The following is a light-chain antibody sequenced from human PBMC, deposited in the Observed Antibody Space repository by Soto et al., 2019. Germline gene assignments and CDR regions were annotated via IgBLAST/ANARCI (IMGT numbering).Light chain of an antibody. CDR2: GIS. V-gene: IGKV3-20*01. Sequence: ETVLTQSPGTLSLPPGGRATLSCRASQSLSSAYLAWYQQKPGQAPRRLIYGISNRATGIPARFSGSGSGTGFTVTISSLEPEDLAVYFCPRYDNSGPTFGGGTKVAIK. CDR1: QSLSSAY. CDR3: PRYDNSGPT. J-gene: IGKJ4*01.